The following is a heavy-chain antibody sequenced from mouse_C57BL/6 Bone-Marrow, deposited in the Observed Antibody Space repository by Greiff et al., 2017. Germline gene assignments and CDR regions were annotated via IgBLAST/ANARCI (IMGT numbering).Heavy chain of an antibody. CDR1: GFTFSSYG. D-gene: IGHD1-1*01. Sequence: EVMLVESGGDLVKPGGSLKLSCAASGFTFSSYGMSWVRQTPDKRLAWVATISSGGSYTYYPDSVKGRFTISRDNAKNTLYLQMSSLKSEDTAMYYCARQYYGSSWAWFAYWGQGTLVTVSA. V-gene: IGHV5-6*01. J-gene: IGHJ3*01. CDR2: ISSGGSYT. CDR3: ARQYYGSSWAWFAY.